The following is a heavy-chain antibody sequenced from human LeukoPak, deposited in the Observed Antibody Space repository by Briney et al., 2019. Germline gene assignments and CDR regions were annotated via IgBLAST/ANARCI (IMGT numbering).Heavy chain of an antibody. J-gene: IGHJ5*02. Sequence: ASVKVSCKASGGTFSSYAISWVRQAPGQGLEWMGWINPNSGGTNYAQKFQGRVTMTRDTSISTAYMELSRLRSDDTAVYYCARTTLAAAYNWFDPWGQGTLVTVSS. D-gene: IGHD6-13*01. CDR3: ARTTLAAAYNWFDP. CDR2: INPNSGGT. V-gene: IGHV1-2*02. CDR1: GGTFSSYA.